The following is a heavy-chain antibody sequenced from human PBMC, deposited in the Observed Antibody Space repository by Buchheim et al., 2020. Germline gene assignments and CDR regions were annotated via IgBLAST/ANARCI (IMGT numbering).Heavy chain of an antibody. CDR3: ARGYFNWLSDYYYYGMDV. V-gene: IGHV1-46*01. J-gene: IGHJ6*02. CDR1: GYTFTSYY. CDR2: INHSGGST. Sequence: QVQLVQSGAEVKKPGASVKVSCKASGYTFTSYYMHWVRQAPGQGLEWMGIINHSGGSTSYAQKFQGRVTMTRDTSTSTVYMELSSLRSEDTAVYYWARGYFNWLSDYYYYGMDVWGQGT. D-gene: IGHD3-9*01.